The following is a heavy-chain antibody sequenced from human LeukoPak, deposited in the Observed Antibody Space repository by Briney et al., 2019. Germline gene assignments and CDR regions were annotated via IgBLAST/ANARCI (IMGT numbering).Heavy chain of an antibody. V-gene: IGHV1-2*02. Sequence: ASVKVSCKASGYSFTGYYMHWVRQAPGQGLEWMGWINPKSGDTSYAQNFQGRVTMTRDTSISTAYMELSRLRSDDTAVYYCARVGSSLREFIIEVYYFDSWGQGTLVTVSS. D-gene: IGHD3-10*01. CDR3: ARVGSSLREFIIEVYYFDS. CDR2: INPKSGDT. J-gene: IGHJ4*02. CDR1: GYSFTGYY.